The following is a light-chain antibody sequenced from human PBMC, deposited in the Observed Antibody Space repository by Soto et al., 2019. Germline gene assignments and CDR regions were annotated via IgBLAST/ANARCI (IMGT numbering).Light chain of an antibody. CDR1: QSLRHNNGFNY. Sequence: DIVMTQSPLSLPVTPGEPASISCRSSQSLRHNNGFNYLVWYLQKPGQSPQLLIYLGSNRASGVPDRLSGSGSGTDFTLKISRVEAEDVGVYYCMQALQTPSTFGQGTKLEIK. CDR2: LGS. CDR3: MQALQTPST. J-gene: IGKJ2*01. V-gene: IGKV2-28*01.